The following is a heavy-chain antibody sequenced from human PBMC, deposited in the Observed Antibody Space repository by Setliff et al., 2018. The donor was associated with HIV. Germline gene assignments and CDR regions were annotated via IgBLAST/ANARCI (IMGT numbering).Heavy chain of an antibody. CDR2: IKSKTDGGTT. J-gene: IGHJ4*02. D-gene: IGHD1-1*01. CDR1: GFIFSHAW. CDR3: TGSVWNPGH. V-gene: IGHV3-15*01. Sequence: GGSLRLSCAASGFIFSHAWMSWVRQAPGKGLEWVGRIKSKTDGGTTDFAAPVKGRFTISRDDSKNTLYLQMNSLKTEDTAMYYCTGSVWNPGHWGQGSLVTVSS.